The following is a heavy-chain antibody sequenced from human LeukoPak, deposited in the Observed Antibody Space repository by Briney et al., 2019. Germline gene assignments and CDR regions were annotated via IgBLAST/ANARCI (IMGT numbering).Heavy chain of an antibody. V-gene: IGHV1-69*05. J-gene: IGHJ4*02. CDR1: GGTFSSYA. CDR3: ARDPSSGWYLEYYFDY. CDR2: IIPIFGTA. Sequence: GASVKVSCKASGGTFSSYAISWVRQAPGQGLEWMGRIIPIFGTANYAQKFQGRVTITTDESTSTAYMELSSLRFEDTAVYYCARDPSSGWYLEYYFDYWGQGTLVTVSS. D-gene: IGHD6-19*01.